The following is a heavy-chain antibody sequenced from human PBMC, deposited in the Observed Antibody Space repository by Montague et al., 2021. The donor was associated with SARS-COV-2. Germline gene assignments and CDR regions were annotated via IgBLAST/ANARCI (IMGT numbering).Heavy chain of an antibody. D-gene: IGHD6-25*01. CDR2: INHSGGT. CDR3: ARGLSGSLSGGWAPVALFDFYHYMDV. J-gene: IGHJ6*03. CDR1: GGSFSNYY. V-gene: IGHV4-34*01. Sequence: SETLSLTCAVYGGSFSNYYWTWIRRPPGKGLEWIGDINHSGGTNINPYLKSRVSISVDTSKNQFSLKLTSVTAADTAVYYCARGLSGSLSGGWAPVALFDFYHYMDVWGKGTTVTVSS.